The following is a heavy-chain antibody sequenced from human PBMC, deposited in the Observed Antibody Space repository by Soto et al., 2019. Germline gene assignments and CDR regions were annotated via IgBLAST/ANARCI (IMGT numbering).Heavy chain of an antibody. D-gene: IGHD7-27*01. Sequence: EASVKVSCKASGYTFTTYYIHWVRQAPGQGLEWVGWINPNNGGTNSAQKFQDRVTMTRDTSTSTAYMELTSLRSEDTAVYYCARDTGDGTFDFWGQGTLVTVPS. CDR1: GYTFTTYY. J-gene: IGHJ4*02. V-gene: IGHV1-2*02. CDR3: ARDTGDGTFDF. CDR2: INPNNGGT.